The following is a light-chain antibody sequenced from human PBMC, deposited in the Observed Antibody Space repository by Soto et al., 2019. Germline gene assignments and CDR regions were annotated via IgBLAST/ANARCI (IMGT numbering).Light chain of an antibody. J-gene: IGLJ1*01. V-gene: IGLV1-44*01. Sequence: QSVLTQPPSASGTPGQRVTISCSGSSSNIPTNAVNWFQQLPGTAPKLLIYSNNQRPSGVPDRFSGSTSGTSASLAISGLQSEDEADYYCAAWDDSLNGYVFGAGTKVTVL. CDR3: AAWDDSLNGYV. CDR1: SSNIPTNA. CDR2: SNN.